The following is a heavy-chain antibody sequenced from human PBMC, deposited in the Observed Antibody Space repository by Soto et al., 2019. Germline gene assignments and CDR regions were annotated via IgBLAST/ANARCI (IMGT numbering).Heavy chain of an antibody. J-gene: IGHJ4*02. D-gene: IGHD6-13*01. CDR3: ASMGEDVAAAGITFGY. CDR2: IYPGDSDT. CDR1: GYSFTSYW. V-gene: IGHV5-51*01. Sequence: GESLKISCKGSGYSFTSYWIGWVRQMPGKGLEWMGIIYPGDSDTRYSPSFQGQVTISADKSISTAYLQWSSLKASDTAMYYCASMGEDVAAAGITFGYWGQGTLVTVSS.